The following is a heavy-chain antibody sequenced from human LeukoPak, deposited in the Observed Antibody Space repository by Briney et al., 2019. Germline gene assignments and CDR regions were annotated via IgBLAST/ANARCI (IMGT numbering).Heavy chain of an antibody. Sequence: GGSLRLSCAASGFDFSSNWMHWVRHAPGQGLVWVSRIKGDGISTNYADSVRGRFTISRDNAKNSLYLQMNSLKAEDTAIYYCAREVGTPQAFDIWGQGTMVTVSS. CDR2: IKGDGIST. D-gene: IGHD1-26*01. V-gene: IGHV3-74*01. CDR1: GFDFSSNW. J-gene: IGHJ3*02. CDR3: AREVGTPQAFDI.